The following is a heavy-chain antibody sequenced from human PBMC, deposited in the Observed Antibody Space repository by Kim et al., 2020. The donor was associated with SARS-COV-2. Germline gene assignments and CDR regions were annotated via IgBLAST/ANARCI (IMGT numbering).Heavy chain of an antibody. Sequence: SETLSLTCAVYGGSFSGYYWSWIRQPPGKGLEWIGEINHSGSTNYNPSLKSRVTISVDTSKNQFSLKLSSVTAADTAVYYCARGSDIVVVPVPRRSFDYWGQGTLVTVSS. CDR2: INHSGST. CDR3: ARGSDIVVVPVPRRSFDY. J-gene: IGHJ4*02. CDR1: GGSFSGYY. V-gene: IGHV4-34*01. D-gene: IGHD2-2*01.